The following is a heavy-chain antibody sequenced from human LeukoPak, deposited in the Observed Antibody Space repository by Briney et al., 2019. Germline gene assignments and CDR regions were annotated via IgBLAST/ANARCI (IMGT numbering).Heavy chain of an antibody. V-gene: IGHV3-49*04. CDR2: IRSKTYGGTA. J-gene: IGHJ4*02. CDR3: TRAHGYCSGGSCFDY. CDR1: GFTFGDYA. Sequence: GGSLRLSCTASGFTFGDYAMSWVRQAPGKGLEWVGFIRSKTYGGTAEYAASVKGKFTISRDDSKSIAYLQMNSLKTEDTAVYYCTRAHGYCSGGSCFDYWGQGTLVTVSS. D-gene: IGHD2-15*01.